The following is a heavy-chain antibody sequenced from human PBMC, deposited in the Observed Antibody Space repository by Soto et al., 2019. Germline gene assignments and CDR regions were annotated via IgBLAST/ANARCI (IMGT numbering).Heavy chain of an antibody. CDR3: ARVGDGSSSSYAFDI. Sequence: PSETLSLTCTVSGGSISSGDYYWSWIRQPPGKGLEWIGYIYYSGSTYYNPSLKSRVTISVDTSKNQFSLKLSSVTAADTAVYYCARVGDGSSSSYAFDIWGQGTMVTVSS. D-gene: IGHD6-13*01. V-gene: IGHV4-30-4*01. CDR1: GGSISSGDYY. J-gene: IGHJ3*02. CDR2: IYYSGST.